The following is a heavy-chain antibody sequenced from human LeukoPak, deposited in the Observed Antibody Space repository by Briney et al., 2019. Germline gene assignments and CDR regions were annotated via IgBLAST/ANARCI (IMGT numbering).Heavy chain of an antibody. J-gene: IGHJ6*03. CDR1: GYTFTSYG. Sequence: GASVKVSCKASGYTFTSYGISWVRQAPGQGLEWMGWITDYSGNTNYAQKFQGRVTMTTDTSTSTAYMELSSLRSEDTAVYYCATGPSYIVATDYYYMDVWGKGTTVTVSS. D-gene: IGHD5-12*01. V-gene: IGHV1-18*01. CDR3: ATGPSYIVATDYYYMDV. CDR2: ITDYSGNT.